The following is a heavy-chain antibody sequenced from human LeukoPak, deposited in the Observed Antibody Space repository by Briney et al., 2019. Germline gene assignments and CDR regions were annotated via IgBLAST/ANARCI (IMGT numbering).Heavy chain of an antibody. V-gene: IGHV1-3*01. CDR1: GYTFTSYA. Sequence: ASVKVSCKASGYTFTSYAMHWVRQAPGQRLEWMGWINAGNGNTKYSQKFQGRVTITRDTSASTAYMELSSLRPEDTAVYYCATSLFSDAFDIWGQGTMVTVSS. CDR2: INAGNGNT. CDR3: ATSLFSDAFDI. D-gene: IGHD2-21*01. J-gene: IGHJ3*02.